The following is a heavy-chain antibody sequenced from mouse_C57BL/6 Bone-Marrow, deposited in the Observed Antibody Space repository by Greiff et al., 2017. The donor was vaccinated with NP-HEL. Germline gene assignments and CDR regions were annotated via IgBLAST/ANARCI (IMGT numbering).Heavy chain of an antibody. CDR1: GYTFTSYW. CDR2: IHPNSGST. Sequence: QVQLQQPGAELVKPGASVKLSCKASGYTFTSYWMHWVKQRPGQGLEWIGMIHPNSGSTNYNEKFKSKATLTVDKSSSTAYMQLSSLTSEDSAVYYCARRPYYGSSRGYFDVWGTGTTVTVSS. V-gene: IGHV1-64*01. CDR3: ARRPYYGSSRGYFDV. J-gene: IGHJ1*03. D-gene: IGHD1-1*01.